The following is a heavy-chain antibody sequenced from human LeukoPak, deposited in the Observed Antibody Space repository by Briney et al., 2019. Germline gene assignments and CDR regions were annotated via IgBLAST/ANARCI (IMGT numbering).Heavy chain of an antibody. J-gene: IGHJ4*02. Sequence: GRSLRLSCAASGFTFSSYATHWVRQAPGKGLEWVAVISYDGSNKYYADSVKGRFTISRDNSKNTLYLQMDSLRTEDTAVYYCARVISSGWSLPNEYWGQGTLVTVSS. CDR1: GFTFSSYA. CDR2: ISYDGSNK. V-gene: IGHV3-30-3*01. D-gene: IGHD6-19*01. CDR3: ARVISSGWSLPNEY.